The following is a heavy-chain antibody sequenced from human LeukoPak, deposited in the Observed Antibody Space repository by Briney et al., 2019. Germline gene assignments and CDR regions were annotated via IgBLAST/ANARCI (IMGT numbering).Heavy chain of an antibody. CDR3: AREPPDLYYDSSGLDY. J-gene: IGHJ4*02. CDR1: GFTFSSYS. Sequence: PGGSLRLSCAASGFTFSSYSMNWVRQAPGKGLEWVSSISSSSSYIYYADSVKGRFTISRDNAKNSLYLQMNSLRAEDTAVYYCAREPPDLYYDSSGLDYWGQGTLVTVSS. CDR2: ISSSSSYI. D-gene: IGHD3-22*01. V-gene: IGHV3-21*01.